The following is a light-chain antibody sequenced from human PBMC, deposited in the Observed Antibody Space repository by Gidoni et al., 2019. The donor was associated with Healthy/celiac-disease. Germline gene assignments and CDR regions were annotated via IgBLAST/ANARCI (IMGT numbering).Light chain of an antibody. Sequence: DIVLTQSPGTLSLSPGERATLSCRASQSVSSSYLAWYQQKPGQAPRRLIYGATSRATRIPDRFSGSWSGTDFTLTISSLEPEDFAVYYCQQYGSSPLTFGQGTKVEIK. J-gene: IGKJ1*01. CDR1: QSVSSSY. CDR2: GAT. V-gene: IGKV3-20*01. CDR3: QQYGSSPLT.